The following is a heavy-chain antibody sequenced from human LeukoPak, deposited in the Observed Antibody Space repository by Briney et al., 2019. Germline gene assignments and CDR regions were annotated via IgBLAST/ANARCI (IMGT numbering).Heavy chain of an antibody. CDR2: IYYSGST. J-gene: IGHJ4*02. CDR3: ARGSGDCGGDCFIDY. D-gene: IGHD2-21*02. Sequence: SETLSLTCTVSGGSISSYYWSWIRQPPGKGLEWIGYIYYSGSTNYNPSLKSRVTISVDTSKNQFSLKLSSVTAADTAVYYCARGSGDCGGDCFIDYWGQGTLVTVSS. V-gene: IGHV4-59*01. CDR1: GGSISSYY.